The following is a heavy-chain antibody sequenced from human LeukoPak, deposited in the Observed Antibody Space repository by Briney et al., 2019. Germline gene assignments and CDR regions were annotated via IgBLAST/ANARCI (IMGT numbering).Heavy chain of an antibody. V-gene: IGHV3-74*01. D-gene: IGHD6-13*01. Sequence: GGSLRLSCAASGFTFSSYWMHWVRQTPGKGLVWVSRINSDGSSTSYADSVKGRFTISRDNSKNTLYLQMNSLRAEDTAVYYCASPTPSVIAAAGTLADVWGKGATVTVSS. CDR3: ASPTPSVIAAAGTLADV. CDR1: GFTFSSYW. J-gene: IGHJ6*04. CDR2: INSDGSST.